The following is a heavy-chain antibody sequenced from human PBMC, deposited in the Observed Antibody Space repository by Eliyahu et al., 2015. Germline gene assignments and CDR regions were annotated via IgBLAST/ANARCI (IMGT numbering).Heavy chain of an antibody. Sequence: QVQLVQSGAEVKKPGSSVKVSCKASGGXFSSXSISWVRXAPGQGLGWMGGIIPIFGTANYAQKFQGRVTITADESTSTAYMELSSLRSEDTAVYYCARETGRSYDILTGYYVYYYYYGMDVWGQGTTVTVSS. CDR1: GGXFSSXS. CDR3: ARETGRSYDILTGYYVYYYYYGMDV. CDR2: IIPIFGTA. J-gene: IGHJ6*02. D-gene: IGHD3-9*01. V-gene: IGHV1-69*01.